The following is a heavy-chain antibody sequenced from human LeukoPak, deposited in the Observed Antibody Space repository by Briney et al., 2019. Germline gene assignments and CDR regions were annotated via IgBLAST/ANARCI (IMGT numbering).Heavy chain of an antibody. D-gene: IGHD3-10*01. Sequence: ASVKVSCKASGYTFSGTGWYLYWLRQAPGQGLECIGWIYPNNGDTAYAQKFQGRVAMTRDTSISTAYMELRSLRPDDTAVYYCARDGPAQMVAFDYWGQGTLVTVSS. CDR1: GYTFSGTGWY. V-gene: IGHV1-2*02. CDR3: ARDGPAQMVAFDY. J-gene: IGHJ4*02. CDR2: IYPNNGDT.